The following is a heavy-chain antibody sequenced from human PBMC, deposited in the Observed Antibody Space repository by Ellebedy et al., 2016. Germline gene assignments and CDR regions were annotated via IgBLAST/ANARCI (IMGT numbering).Heavy chain of an antibody. CDR2: ISAYNGNT. D-gene: IGHD4-17*01. CDR1: GYTFSSYD. CDR3: ARDSSPSSPTVTRAYYYYYGMDV. V-gene: IGHV1-18*01. J-gene: IGHJ6*02. Sequence: ASVKVSCXASGYTFSSYDINWVRQATGQGLEWMGWISAYNGNTNYAQKLQGRVTMTTDTSTSTAYMELRSLRSDDTAVYYCARDSSPSSPTVTRAYYYYYGMDVWGQGTTVTVSS.